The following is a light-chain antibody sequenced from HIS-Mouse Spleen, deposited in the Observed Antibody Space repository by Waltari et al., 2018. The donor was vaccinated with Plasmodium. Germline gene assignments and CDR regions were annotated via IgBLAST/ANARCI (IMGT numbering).Light chain of an antibody. CDR2: EDS. CDR3: YSTDSSGNHRV. J-gene: IGLJ3*02. Sequence: SYELTQPPALSVSPAQTARSTCSGDVLPKKYAYWYQQKSGQAPVLVIYEDSKRPSGIPERFSGSSSGTMATLTISGAQVEDEADYYCYSTDSSGNHRVFGGGTKLTVL. V-gene: IGLV3-10*01. CDR1: VLPKKY.